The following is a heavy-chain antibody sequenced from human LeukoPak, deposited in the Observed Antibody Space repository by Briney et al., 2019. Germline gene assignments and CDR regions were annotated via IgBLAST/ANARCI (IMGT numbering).Heavy chain of an antibody. Sequence: SETLSLTCTVSGGSISSGDYYWSWIRQPPGKGLEWIGYIYYSGSTYYNPSLKSRVTISVDTSKNQFSLKLSSVTAADTAVYYCARGKFGSSSSFWFDPWGQGTLVTVSS. V-gene: IGHV4-30-4*02. J-gene: IGHJ5*02. CDR2: IYYSGST. D-gene: IGHD6-6*01. CDR1: GGSISSGDYY. CDR3: ARGKFGSSSSFWFDP.